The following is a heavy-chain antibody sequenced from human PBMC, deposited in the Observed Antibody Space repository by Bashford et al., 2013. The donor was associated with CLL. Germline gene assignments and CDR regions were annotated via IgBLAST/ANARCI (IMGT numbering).Heavy chain of an antibody. D-gene: IGHD3-3*01. CDR2: VHHTGQT. CDR1: GVSLSVDKL. Sequence: TLSLTCTVSGVSLSVDKLVELGPPGPGRGLEWIGEVHHTGQTTYNAFLKGRVSISLDESRNQFSLEMNSLTAADTAVYYCARNFTRNDPGGWLDPWGQGVLVTVSS. CDR3: ARNFTRNDPGGWLDP. V-gene: IGHV4-4*02. J-gene: IGHJ5*02.